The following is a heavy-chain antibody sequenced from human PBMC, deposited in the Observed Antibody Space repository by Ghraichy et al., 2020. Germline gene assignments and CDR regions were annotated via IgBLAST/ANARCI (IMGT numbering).Heavy chain of an antibody. CDR2: IWYDGSNK. V-gene: IGHV3-33*01. CDR3: ARDQYYYYGMDV. Sequence: GESLNISCAASGFTFSSYGMHWVRQAPGKGLEWVAVIWYDGSNKYYADSVKGRFTISRDNSKNTLYLQMNSLRAEDTAVYYCARDQYYYYGMDVWGQGTTVTVSS. CDR1: GFTFSSYG. J-gene: IGHJ6*02.